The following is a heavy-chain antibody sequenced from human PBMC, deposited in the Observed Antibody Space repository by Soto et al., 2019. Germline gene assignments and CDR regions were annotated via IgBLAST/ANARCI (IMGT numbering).Heavy chain of an antibody. CDR1: GFTFSSYS. CDR3: ARDRSNSGYIHVGYVDY. D-gene: IGHD3-22*01. Sequence: EVQLVESGGGLVKPGGSLRLSCAASGFTFSSYSMNWVRQAPGKGLEWVSSISSSSSYIYYADSVKGRFTISRDNAKNSLYLQMNSLRAEDTAVYYCARDRSNSGYIHVGYVDYWGQGTLVTVSS. V-gene: IGHV3-21*01. J-gene: IGHJ4*02. CDR2: ISSSSSYI.